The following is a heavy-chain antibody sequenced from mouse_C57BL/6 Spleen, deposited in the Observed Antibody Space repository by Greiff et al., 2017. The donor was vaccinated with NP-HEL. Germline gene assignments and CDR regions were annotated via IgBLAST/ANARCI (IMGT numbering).Heavy chain of an antibody. CDR1: GFTFSDYG. J-gene: IGHJ4*01. CDR3: ASSLYYYGSSYDAMDY. Sequence: EVMLVESGGGLVKPGGSLKLSCAASGFTFSDYGMHWVRQAPEKGLEWVAYISSGSSTIYYADTVKGRFTISRDNAKNTLFLQMTSLRSEDTAMYYCASSLYYYGSSYDAMDYWGQGTSVTVSS. D-gene: IGHD1-1*01. V-gene: IGHV5-17*01. CDR2: ISSGSSTI.